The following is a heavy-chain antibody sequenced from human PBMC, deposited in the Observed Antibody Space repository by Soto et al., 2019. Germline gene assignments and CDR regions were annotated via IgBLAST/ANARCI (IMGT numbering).Heavy chain of an antibody. V-gene: IGHV1-69*13. D-gene: IGHD5-18*01. CDR3: ARGAMANFDY. Sequence: ASVKVSCKASGGTFGSQGIAWVRQAPGQGLEWMGGFIAMLGTPTYAKKVQGRATITADESLTSSYLELRSLRSEDTGVYFCARGAMANFDYWGQGTVVTVSS. CDR2: FIAMLGTP. J-gene: IGHJ4*02. CDR1: GGTFGSQG.